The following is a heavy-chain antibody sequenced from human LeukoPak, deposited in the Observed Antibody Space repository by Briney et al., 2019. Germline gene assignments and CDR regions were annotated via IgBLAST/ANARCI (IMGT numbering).Heavy chain of an antibody. J-gene: IGHJ4*02. V-gene: IGHV1-2*06. CDR2: INPNNGAT. D-gene: IGHD1-26*01. Sequence: ASVKASCKASGYTFTGYYMHWVRQAPGQGLEWMGRINPNNGATNYAQTLQGRVAITGDTSISTAYMELSSLRSDDTAVYYCTRESGSYHGNDYWGQGTLVTVSS. CDR3: TRESGSYHGNDY. CDR1: GYTFTGYY.